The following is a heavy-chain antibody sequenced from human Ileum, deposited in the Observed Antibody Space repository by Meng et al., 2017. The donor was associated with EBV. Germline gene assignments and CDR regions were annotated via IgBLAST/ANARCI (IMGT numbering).Heavy chain of an antibody. CDR3: AMGPDYAKTGY. Sequence: QLLLQESGPGLVKPSETLSLTCSFSGGSISSSNYCWGWIRQPPGKGLEWIQSICYTDYTYYNPSLKSRVTISADKSKNQFSLRLNSLTAADTAVYYCAMGPDYAKTGYWGQGTLVTVSS. D-gene: IGHD4-17*01. V-gene: IGHV4-39*01. J-gene: IGHJ4*02. CDR2: ICYTDYT. CDR1: GGSISSSNYC.